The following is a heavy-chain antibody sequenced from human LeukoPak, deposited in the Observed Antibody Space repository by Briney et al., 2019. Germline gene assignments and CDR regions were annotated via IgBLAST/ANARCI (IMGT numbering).Heavy chain of an antibody. Sequence: GASVTVSCKASGYTFTGYYLHWVRQAPGQGLEWMGCVNPNSGDTNYPQKFQGSVTMTRDMSASTVYMELSSLRSEDTAVYYCARGPENYFDSSGYYSEYYFDYWGQGTLVTVSS. V-gene: IGHV1-2*02. D-gene: IGHD3-22*01. CDR1: GYTFTGYY. CDR2: VNPNSGDT. J-gene: IGHJ4*02. CDR3: ARGPENYFDSSGYYSEYYFDY.